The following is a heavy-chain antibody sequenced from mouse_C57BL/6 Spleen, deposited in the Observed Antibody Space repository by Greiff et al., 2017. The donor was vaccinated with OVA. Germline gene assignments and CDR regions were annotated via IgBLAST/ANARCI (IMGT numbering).Heavy chain of an antibody. Sequence: EVQLQQSGAELVRPGASVKLSCTASGFNIKDYYLPWVTQRPEQGLEWIGRIDPEDGDTEYAPKFQGKATLTADTSSNTAYLQLSSLTSEDTAVYYCTWTGSYWYFDVWGTGTTVTVSS. CDR1: GFNIKDYY. J-gene: IGHJ1*03. D-gene: IGHD4-1*01. V-gene: IGHV14-1*01. CDR2: IDPEDGDT. CDR3: TWTGSYWYFDV.